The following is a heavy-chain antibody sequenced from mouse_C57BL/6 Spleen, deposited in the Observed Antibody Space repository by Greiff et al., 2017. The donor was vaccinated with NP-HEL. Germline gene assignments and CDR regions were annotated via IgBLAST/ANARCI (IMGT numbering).Heavy chain of an antibody. V-gene: IGHV5-15*01. CDR3: ARHEGDGFAY. D-gene: IGHD3-3*01. CDR1: GFTFSDYG. CDR2: ISHLAYSI. Sequence: DVHLVESGGGLVQPGGSLKLSCAASGFTFSDYGMAWVRQAPRKGPEWVAFISHLAYSIYYADTVTGRFTISRENAKNTLYLEMSSLRAEDTAMYYCARHEGDGFAYWGQGNRVTVAA. J-gene: IGHJ3*01.